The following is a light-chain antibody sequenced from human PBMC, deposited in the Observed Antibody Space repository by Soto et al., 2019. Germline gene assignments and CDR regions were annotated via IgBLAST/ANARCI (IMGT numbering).Light chain of an antibody. J-gene: IGKJ2*01. CDR3: QQYGTSPRT. Sequence: EIVLPQSPGTLSLSPGERATLSCRASQSVSSSYLAWYQQKPGQAPRLLIYGASSRATGIPDRFSGSGSGTDFTLTISRLEPEDFALYYCQQYGTSPRTFGQGTKVDIK. V-gene: IGKV3-20*01. CDR1: QSVSSSY. CDR2: GAS.